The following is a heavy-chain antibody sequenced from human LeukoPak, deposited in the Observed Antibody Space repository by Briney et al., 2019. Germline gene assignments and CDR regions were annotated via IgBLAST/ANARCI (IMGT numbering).Heavy chain of an antibody. V-gene: IGHV4-4*02. CDR1: GGSISSSNW. CDR2: IYHSGST. D-gene: IGHD1-14*01. J-gene: IGHJ5*02. Sequence: SETLSLTCAVSGGSISSSNWWSWVRQPPEKGLEWIGEIYHSGSTNYNPSLKSRVTISVDTSKNQFSLKLSSVTAADTAVYYCARGRSWFDPWGQGTLVTVSS. CDR3: ARGRSWFDP.